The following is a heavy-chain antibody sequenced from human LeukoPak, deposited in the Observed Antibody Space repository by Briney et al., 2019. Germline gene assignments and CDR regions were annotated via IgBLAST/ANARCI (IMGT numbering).Heavy chain of an antibody. CDR1: GYRFTSYW. V-gene: IGHV5-51*01. J-gene: IGHJ4*02. D-gene: IGHD4-23*01. CDR2: IYPGGSDT. CDR3: ARHMTTVISPFDY. Sequence: GESLKISCQGSGYRFTSYWIGWVRQMPGKGLEWMGIIYPGGSDTRYSPSFQGQVTISADRSTSTAYLQWSSLKASDTAMYYCARHMTTVISPFDYWGQGSLVTVSS.